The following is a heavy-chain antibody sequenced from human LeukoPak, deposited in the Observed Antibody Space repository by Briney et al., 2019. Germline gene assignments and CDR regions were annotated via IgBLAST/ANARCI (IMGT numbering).Heavy chain of an antibody. CDR2: ISAYNGNT. V-gene: IGHV1-18*01. CDR3: ARLTPQGITMIDDAFDI. J-gene: IGHJ3*02. Sequence: ASVKVSCKASGYTFTSYGISWVRQAPGQGLEWMGWISAYNGNTNYAQKLQGRVTMTTDTSTSTAYMELRSLRSDDTAAYYCARLTPQGITMIDDAFDIWGQGTMVTVSS. CDR1: GYTFTSYG. D-gene: IGHD3-22*01.